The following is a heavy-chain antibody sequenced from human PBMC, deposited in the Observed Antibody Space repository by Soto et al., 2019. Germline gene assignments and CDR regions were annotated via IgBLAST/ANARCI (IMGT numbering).Heavy chain of an antibody. Sequence: PGGSLRLSCEASGFSFSSFAMNWVRQAPGRGLEWVSYISDDGASIYYAGSLKGRFTISRDNAKNSLSLQMNNLRAEDTAVYYCTRDASRDSSARGWFDPWGPGTLVTVSS. D-gene: IGHD6-13*01. CDR3: TRDASRDSSARGWFDP. CDR2: ISDDGASI. CDR1: GFSFSSFA. J-gene: IGHJ5*02. V-gene: IGHV3-48*03.